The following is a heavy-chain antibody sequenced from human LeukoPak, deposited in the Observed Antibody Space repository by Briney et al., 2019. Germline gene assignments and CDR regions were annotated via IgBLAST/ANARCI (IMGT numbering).Heavy chain of an antibody. CDR2: AYYSGST. CDR1: DGSISNYY. Sequence: PSEALSLTCSVFDGSISNYYWSWIRQPPGKGLEWIGYAYYSGSTTYNPSLESRVTISVDTSKNQFSLKLTAVTAADTAVYYCARNSAVATSRSWFDPWGQGTLVTVSS. CDR3: ARNSAVATSRSWFDP. D-gene: IGHD6-19*01. V-gene: IGHV4-59*08. J-gene: IGHJ5*02.